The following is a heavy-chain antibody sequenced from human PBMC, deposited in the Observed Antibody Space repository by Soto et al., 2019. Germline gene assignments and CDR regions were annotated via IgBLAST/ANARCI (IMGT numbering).Heavy chain of an antibody. J-gene: IGHJ4*02. V-gene: IGHV4-59*08. CDR3: ARNYGDYVDY. Sequence: PSETLSLTCPVSGGSISSYFWSWIRQPPGKGLEWIGYIYYSGSTNYNPSLKSRVTISVDTSKNQFSLKLSSVTAADTAVYYCARNYGDYVDYWGQGTLVTVSS. CDR2: IYYSGST. CDR1: GGSISSYF. D-gene: IGHD4-17*01.